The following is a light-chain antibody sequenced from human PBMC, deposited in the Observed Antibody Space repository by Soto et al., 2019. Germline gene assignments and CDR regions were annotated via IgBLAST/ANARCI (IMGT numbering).Light chain of an antibody. V-gene: IGKV3-20*01. J-gene: IGKJ1*01. CDR2: GAS. Sequence: EIVLTQSPGTLSLSPGERATLSCRASQSVRSNFLAWYQQKPGQAPRLLIYGASNRATGIPDRFSGSGSGTNLTLNIPIPEAENFAMYYCQRFDSLRTFGQGTKVEI. CDR1: QSVRSNF. CDR3: QRFDSLRT.